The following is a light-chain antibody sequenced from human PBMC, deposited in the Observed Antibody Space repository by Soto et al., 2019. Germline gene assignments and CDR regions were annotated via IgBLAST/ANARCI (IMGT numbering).Light chain of an antibody. CDR3: QPYGRSPST. CDR1: QSVSSNF. V-gene: IGKV3-20*01. Sequence: EIVLTQSPGTLSLSPGERATLSCRASQSVSSNFLAWYQQKPGQAPRLLIYGASRRATGIPDSFSGSGSGIDFTLTISGPESVDFALYYCQPYGRSPSTFGQGTRLEIK. CDR2: GAS. J-gene: IGKJ5*01.